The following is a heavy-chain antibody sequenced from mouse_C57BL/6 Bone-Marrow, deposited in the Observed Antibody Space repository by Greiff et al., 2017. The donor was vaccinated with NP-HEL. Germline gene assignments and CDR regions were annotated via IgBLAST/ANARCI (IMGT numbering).Heavy chain of an antibody. J-gene: IGHJ2*01. CDR1: GYAFTNYL. CDR2: INPGSGGT. Sequence: QVQLQQSGAELVRPGTSVKVSCKASGYAFTNYLIEWVKQRPGQGPEWIGVINPGSGGTNYNEKFKGKATLTADKSSSTAYMQLSSLTSEDSAVYFCAREGNYVDYWGQGTTLTVSS. CDR3: AREGNYVDY. V-gene: IGHV1-54*01.